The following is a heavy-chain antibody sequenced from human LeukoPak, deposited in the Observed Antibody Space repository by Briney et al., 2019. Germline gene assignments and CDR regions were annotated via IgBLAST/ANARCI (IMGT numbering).Heavy chain of an antibody. CDR2: IYYSGST. V-gene: IGHV4-59*11. CDR3: ARDHCSSTSCYRSIDY. J-gene: IGHJ4*02. CDR1: GGSISSHY. D-gene: IGHD2-2*02. Sequence: PSETLSLTCTVSGGSISSHYWSWIRQPPGKGMEWNGYIYYSGSTNYNPSLKSRVTISVDTSKNQFSLKLSSVTAADTAVYYCARDHCSSTSCYRSIDYWGQGTLVTVSS.